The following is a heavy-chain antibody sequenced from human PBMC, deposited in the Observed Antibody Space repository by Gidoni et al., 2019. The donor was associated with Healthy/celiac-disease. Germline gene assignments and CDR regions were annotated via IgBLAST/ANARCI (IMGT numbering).Heavy chain of an antibody. J-gene: IGHJ6*02. CDR2: IYYSGST. CDR1: GGSLSSYY. CDR3: ARYCSSTSCYGPYYYYGMDV. Sequence: QVQLQESGPGLVKPSETLSLTCTVSGGSLSSYYWSWIRQPPGKGLEWIGYIYYSGSTNYNPSLKSRVTISVDTSKNQFSLKLSSVTAADTAVYYCARYCSSTSCYGPYYYYGMDVWGQGTTVTVSS. D-gene: IGHD2-2*01. V-gene: IGHV4-59*01.